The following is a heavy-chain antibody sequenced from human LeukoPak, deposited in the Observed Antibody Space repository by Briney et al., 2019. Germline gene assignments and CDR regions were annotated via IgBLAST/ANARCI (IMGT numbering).Heavy chain of an antibody. Sequence: GGSLRLSCEASGFTFTNYAMGWVRQAPGKGLEWVSALSGSGGSTYHADSVKGRFTISRDNSKNTLYLQMNSLRAEDTAVYYCARVPRWYVIDYWGQGTLVTVSS. CDR2: LSGSGGST. J-gene: IGHJ4*02. V-gene: IGHV3-23*01. D-gene: IGHD4-23*01. CDR3: ARVPRWYVIDY. CDR1: GFTFTNYA.